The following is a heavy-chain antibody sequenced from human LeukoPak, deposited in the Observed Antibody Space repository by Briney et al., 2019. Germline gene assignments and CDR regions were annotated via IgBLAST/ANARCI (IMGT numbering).Heavy chain of an antibody. J-gene: IGHJ4*02. CDR1: GFTFSSYA. Sequence: GRSLRLSCAASGFTFSSYAMHWVRQAPGKGLEWVAVISYDGSNKYYADSVKGRFTISRDNAKNSLYLQMNSLRAEDTAVYYCARDRYDYVWGRRTAPDYWGQGTLVTVSS. CDR3: ARDRYDYVWGRRTAPDY. D-gene: IGHD3-16*01. CDR2: ISYDGSNK. V-gene: IGHV3-30-3*01.